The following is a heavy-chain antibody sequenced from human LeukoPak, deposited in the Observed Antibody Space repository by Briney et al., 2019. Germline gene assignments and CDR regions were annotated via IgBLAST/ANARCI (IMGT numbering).Heavy chain of an antibody. Sequence: ASVKVSCKASGYTFSFYYIYWVRQAPGQGLEWMGTINPSGGSTSYAQKFQGRVTMTTDTSTSTAYMELRSLTSDDTAVFYCARDRDGYNGGDYWGQGTLVTVSS. CDR2: INPSGGST. V-gene: IGHV1-46*01. CDR1: GYTFSFYY. D-gene: IGHD5-24*01. CDR3: ARDRDGYNGGDY. J-gene: IGHJ4*02.